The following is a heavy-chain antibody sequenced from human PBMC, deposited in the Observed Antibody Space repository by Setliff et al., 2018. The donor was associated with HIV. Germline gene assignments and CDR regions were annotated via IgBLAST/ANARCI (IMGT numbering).Heavy chain of an antibody. CDR2: INPSSGST. V-gene: IGHV1-46*01. CDR3: ATYPFSWGYGNSALDI. D-gene: IGHD1-7*01. CDR1: GYTFTSYY. J-gene: IGHJ3*02. Sequence: ASVKVSCKASGYTFTSYYMHWVRQAPGQGLEWMGIINPSSGSTTYAQKFQGRVTMTRDTSTSTVYMELSSLRSEDTAVYYCATYPFSWGYGNSALDIWGQGTMVTVSS.